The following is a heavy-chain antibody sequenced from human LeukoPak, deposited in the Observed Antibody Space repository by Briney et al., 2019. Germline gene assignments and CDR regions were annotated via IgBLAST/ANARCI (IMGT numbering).Heavy chain of an antibody. CDR1: GGSINSYY. V-gene: IGHV4-4*07. Sequence: SPSETLSLTCTVSGGSINSYYWSWIRQPAGKGLEWIGRIYTSGSTNYNPSLKSRVTMSVDTSKNQFSLKLSSVTAADTAVYYCARDRARLLWFGEPLDSRGWFDPWGQGTLVAVSS. J-gene: IGHJ5*02. D-gene: IGHD3-10*01. CDR2: IYTSGST. CDR3: ARDRARLLWFGEPLDSRGWFDP.